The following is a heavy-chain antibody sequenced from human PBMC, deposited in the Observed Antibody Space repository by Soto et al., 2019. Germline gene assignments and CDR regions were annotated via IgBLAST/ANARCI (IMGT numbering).Heavy chain of an antibody. V-gene: IGHV1-18*01. Sequence: ASVKVSCKASGYTFTSYGISWVRQAPGQGLEWMGWISAYNGNTNYAQKLQGRVTMTTDTSTSTAYMELRSLRSDDTAVYYCARDLIGGFRNYYYYYMDVWGKGTTVTVSS. J-gene: IGHJ6*03. CDR1: GYTFTSYG. CDR2: ISAYNGNT. D-gene: IGHD3-22*01. CDR3: ARDLIGGFRNYYYYYMDV.